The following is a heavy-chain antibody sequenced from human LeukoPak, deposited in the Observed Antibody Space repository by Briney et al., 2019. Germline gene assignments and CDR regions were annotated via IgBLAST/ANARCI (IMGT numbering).Heavy chain of an antibody. Sequence: PSETLSLTCTVSGVSISSSNSYWGWIRQPPGKGLEWIGEVNHSGSTKYNPSLKSRVTISVETSKNQFSLKLSSVTAADTAVYYCARGAFVDYWGQGTLVTVSS. J-gene: IGHJ4*02. CDR3: ARGAFVDY. CDR2: VNHSGST. CDR1: GVSISSSNSY. V-gene: IGHV4-39*07.